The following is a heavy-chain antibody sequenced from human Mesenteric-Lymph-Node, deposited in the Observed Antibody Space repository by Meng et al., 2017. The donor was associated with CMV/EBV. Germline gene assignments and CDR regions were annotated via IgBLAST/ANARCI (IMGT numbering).Heavy chain of an antibody. Sequence: GGSLRLSCAASGFTFSSYAMHWVRQAPGKGLEWVAVISYDGSNKYYADSVKGRFTISRDNSKNTLYLQMNSLRAEDTAVYYCARQRWGPSNLPYYYYYYGMDVWGQGTTVTVSS. CDR3: ARQRWGPSNLPYYYYYYGMDV. CDR2: ISYDGSNK. V-gene: IGHV3-30-3*01. J-gene: IGHJ6*02. CDR1: GFTFSSYA. D-gene: IGHD5-24*01.